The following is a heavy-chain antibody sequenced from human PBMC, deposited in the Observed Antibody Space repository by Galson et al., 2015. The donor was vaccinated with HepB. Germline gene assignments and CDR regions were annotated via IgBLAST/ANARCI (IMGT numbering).Heavy chain of an antibody. CDR1: GGSISSGDYY. J-gene: IGHJ5*02. D-gene: IGHD2-2*01. Sequence: TLSLTCTVSGGSISSGDYYWSWIRQPPGKGLEWIGYTYYSGSTYYNPSLKSRVTISVDTSKNQFSLKLSSVTAADTAVYYCARGYCSSTSCYGGGNWFDPWGQGTLVTVSS. V-gene: IGHV4-30-4*01. CDR2: TYYSGST. CDR3: ARGYCSSTSCYGGGNWFDP.